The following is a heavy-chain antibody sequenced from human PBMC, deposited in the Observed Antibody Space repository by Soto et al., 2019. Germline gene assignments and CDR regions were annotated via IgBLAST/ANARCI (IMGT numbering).Heavy chain of an antibody. V-gene: IGHV1-46*01. CDR2: INPSGGST. CDR3: ARLGCSGGSCYFDY. CDR1: GGTFSNSA. J-gene: IGHJ4*02. D-gene: IGHD2-15*01. Sequence: ASVKVSCKASGGTFSNSAISWVRQAPGQGLEWMGIINPSGGSTSYAQKFQGRVTMTRDTSTSTVYMELSSLRSEDTAVYYCARLGCSGGSCYFDYWGQGTLVTVSS.